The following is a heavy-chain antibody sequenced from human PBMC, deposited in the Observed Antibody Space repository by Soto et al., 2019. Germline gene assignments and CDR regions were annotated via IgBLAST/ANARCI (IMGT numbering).Heavy chain of an antibody. V-gene: IGHV4-34*01. CDR3: ARGRYLAAAGTSWFDP. D-gene: IGHD6-13*01. CDR1: GGSFSGYY. CDR2: INHSGST. J-gene: IGHJ5*02. Sequence: SETLSLTCAVYGGSFSGYYWSWIRQPPGKGLEWIGEINHSGSTNYSPSLKSRVTISVDTSKNQFSLKLSSVTAADTAVYYCARGRYLAAAGTSWFDPWGQGTLVTVSS.